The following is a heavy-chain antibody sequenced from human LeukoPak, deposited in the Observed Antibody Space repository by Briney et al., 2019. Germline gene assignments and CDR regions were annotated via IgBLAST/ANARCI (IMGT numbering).Heavy chain of an antibody. CDR1: GYSISSGYY. CDR3: ARSLSIVVVPAAISYFDY. CDR2: IYHSGST. V-gene: IGHV4-38-2*02. D-gene: IGHD2-2*01. Sequence: PSETLSLTCTVSGYSISSGYYWGWIRQPPGKGLEWIGSIYHSGSTYYNPSLKSRVTISVDTSKNQFSLKLSSVTAADTAVYYCARSLSIVVVPAAISYFDYWGQEPWSPSPQ. J-gene: IGHJ4*01.